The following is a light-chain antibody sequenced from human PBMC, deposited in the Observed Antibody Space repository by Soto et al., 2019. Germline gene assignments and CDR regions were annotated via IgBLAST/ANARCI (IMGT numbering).Light chain of an antibody. Sequence: QSVLTQPTSVSGSPGQSITISCTGNHNDIGTYDYVSWYQQHPGRAPRLLIHGVTTRPSGISDRFSASKSGLTASLTISGLQDEDEADYYCCSFTSSNTHVFGTGTKVTV. CDR3: CSFTSSNTHV. CDR2: GVT. CDR1: HNDIGTYDY. V-gene: IGLV2-14*03. J-gene: IGLJ1*01.